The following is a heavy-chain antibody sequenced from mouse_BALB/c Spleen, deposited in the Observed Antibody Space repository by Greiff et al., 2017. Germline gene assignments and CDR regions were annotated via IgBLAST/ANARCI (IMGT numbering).Heavy chain of an antibody. Sequence: VQLQQSGAELVRPGTSVKISCKASGYTFTNYWLGWVKQRPGHGLEWIGDIYPGGGYTNYNEKFKGKATLTADTSSSTAYMQLSSLTSEDSAVYFCAREGDYYGSRSFAYWGQGTLVTVSA. CDR3: AREGDYYGSRSFAY. J-gene: IGHJ3*01. V-gene: IGHV1-63*02. CDR1: GYTFTNYW. D-gene: IGHD1-1*01. CDR2: IYPGGGYT.